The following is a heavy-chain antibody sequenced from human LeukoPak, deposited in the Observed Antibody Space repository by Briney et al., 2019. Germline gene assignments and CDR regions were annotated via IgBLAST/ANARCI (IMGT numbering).Heavy chain of an antibody. Sequence: GSVKVSCKASGYTFTSYGISWVRQAPGQGLEWMGWISAYNGNTNYAQKLQGRVTMTTDTSTSTAYMELRSLRSDDTAVYYCASMRIDSSGYFYSALEYYFDYWGQGTLVTVSS. CDR1: GYTFTSYG. D-gene: IGHD3-22*01. CDR3: ASMRIDSSGYFYSALEYYFDY. CDR2: ISAYNGNT. J-gene: IGHJ4*02. V-gene: IGHV1-18*01.